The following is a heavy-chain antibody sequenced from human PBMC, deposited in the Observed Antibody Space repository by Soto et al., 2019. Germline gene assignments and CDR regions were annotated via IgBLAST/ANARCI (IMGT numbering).Heavy chain of an antibody. CDR1: GYFFTSYY. D-gene: IGHD3-22*01. Sequence: ASVKVSCKASGYFFTSYYIHWVRQAPGQGLEWMGWINPFDGSRMFAQSFQGRVTFTRDTSASTVYMEVSSLRSEDTAVYYCARAAYYYESSGYYPGDYWGQGTLVTVSS. CDR2: INPFDGSR. V-gene: IGHV1-46*01. J-gene: IGHJ4*02. CDR3: ARAAYYYESSGYYPGDY.